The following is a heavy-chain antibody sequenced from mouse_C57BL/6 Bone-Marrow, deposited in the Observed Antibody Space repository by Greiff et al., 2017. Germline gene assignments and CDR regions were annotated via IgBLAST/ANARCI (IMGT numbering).Heavy chain of an antibody. CDR3: ARDYGSSYWYVDV. V-gene: IGHV1-85*01. CDR2: IYPRDGST. J-gene: IGHJ1*03. Sequence: VQLQQSGPELLKPGASVKLSCKASGYTFTSYDINWVKQRPGPGLEWIGWIYPRDGSTTYNEKFKGKATLTVDPSSSTAYMELHSLTSEDSAVYFCARDYGSSYWYVDVWGTGTTVTVSS. CDR1: GYTFTSYD. D-gene: IGHD1-1*01.